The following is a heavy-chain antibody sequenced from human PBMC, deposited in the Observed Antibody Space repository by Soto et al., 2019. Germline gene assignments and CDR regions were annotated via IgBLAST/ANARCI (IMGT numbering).Heavy chain of an antibody. CDR3: AGYQLPPPYAAFDI. V-gene: IGHV1-24*01. CDR2: FDPEDGET. CDR1: GYTLTELS. Sequence: ASVKVSCKVSGYTLTELSMHWVRQAPGKGLEWMGGFDPEDGETIYAQKFQGRVTMTEDASTDTAYMELSSLRSEDTAVYYCAGYQLPPPYAAFDIWGQGTMVTVSS. J-gene: IGHJ3*02. D-gene: IGHD2-2*01.